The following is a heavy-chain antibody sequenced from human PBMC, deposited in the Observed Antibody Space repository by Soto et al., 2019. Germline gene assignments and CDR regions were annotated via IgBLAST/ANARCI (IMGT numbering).Heavy chain of an antibody. CDR1: GFTFSSVA. CDR2: ITDSGGST. J-gene: IGHJ4*02. Sequence: PXGSLGLSCAASGFTFSSVAMAGVRQAPGKGLEWVSSITDSGGSTDYADSVKGRFTISRDNSRNTLYLQMNSLRADDTAVYYCAKLYWNPRYFDYWGQGTRVTVSS. D-gene: IGHD1-1*01. CDR3: AKLYWNPRYFDY. V-gene: IGHV3-23*01.